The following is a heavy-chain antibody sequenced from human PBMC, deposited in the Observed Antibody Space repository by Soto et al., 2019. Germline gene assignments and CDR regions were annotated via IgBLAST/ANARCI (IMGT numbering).Heavy chain of an antibody. Sequence: GASVKVSCKASGGTFSSYAISWVRQAPGQGLEWMGGIIPIFGTANYAQKFQGRVTITADESTSTAYMELSSLRSEDTVVYYCASLVVVTDSYYYGVDVWGQGTTVTVSS. CDR3: ASLVVVTDSYYYGVDV. V-gene: IGHV1-69*13. D-gene: IGHD2-21*02. J-gene: IGHJ6*02. CDR2: IIPIFGTA. CDR1: GGTFSSYA.